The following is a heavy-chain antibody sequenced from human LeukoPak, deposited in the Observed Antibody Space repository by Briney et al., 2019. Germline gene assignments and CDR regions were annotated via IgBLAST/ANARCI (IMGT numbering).Heavy chain of an antibody. Sequence: GGSLRLSCAASGFTFSSYAMHWVRQAPGRGLEWLALIRHDGNEEWYVDSVRGRFTISRDNSKNTVFLQMNSLRADDTAVYYCARWGIIGHDAFDIWGQGTMVTVSS. D-gene: IGHD2/OR15-2a*01. CDR2: IRHDGNEE. CDR3: ARWGIIGHDAFDI. V-gene: IGHV3-33*08. CDR1: GFTFSSYA. J-gene: IGHJ3*02.